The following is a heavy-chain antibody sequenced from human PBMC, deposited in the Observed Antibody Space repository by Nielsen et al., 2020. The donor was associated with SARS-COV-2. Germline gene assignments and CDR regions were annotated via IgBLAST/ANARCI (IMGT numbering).Heavy chain of an antibody. CDR2: ISWNSGSI. CDR3: ERGLRAVGLLWFGELSISDGMDV. J-gene: IGHJ6*02. Sequence: GGSLRLSCAASGSTFDDYAMNWVRQAPGKGLRWFSGISWNSGSIGYADSVKGRFTISRDNAKNSLYLQMNSLRDEETAVYYCERGLRAVGLLWFGELSISDGMDVCGQGTTVTVSS. D-gene: IGHD3-10*01. CDR1: GSTFDDYA. V-gene: IGHV3-9*01.